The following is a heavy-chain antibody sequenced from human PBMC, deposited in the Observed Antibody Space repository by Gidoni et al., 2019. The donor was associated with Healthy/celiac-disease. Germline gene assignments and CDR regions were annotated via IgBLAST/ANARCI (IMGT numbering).Heavy chain of an antibody. CDR3: AKIWDSSGYYSSFDY. J-gene: IGHJ4*02. Sequence: VSAISGSGGSTYYADSVKGRFTISRDNSKNTLYLQMNSLRAEDTAVYNCAKIWDSSGYYSSFDYWGQGTLVTVSS. CDR2: ISGSGGST. V-gene: IGHV3-23*01. D-gene: IGHD3-22*01.